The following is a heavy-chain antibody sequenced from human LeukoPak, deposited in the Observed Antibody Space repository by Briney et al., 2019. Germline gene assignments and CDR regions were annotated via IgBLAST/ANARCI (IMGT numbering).Heavy chain of an antibody. Sequence: SAISGSGGSTYYADSVKGRFTISRDNSKNTLYLQMNSLRAEDTAVYYCAKGPYYDSSGYSYWGQGTLVTVSS. V-gene: IGHV3-23*01. D-gene: IGHD3-22*01. CDR3: AKGPYYDSSGYSY. J-gene: IGHJ4*02. CDR2: ISGSGGST.